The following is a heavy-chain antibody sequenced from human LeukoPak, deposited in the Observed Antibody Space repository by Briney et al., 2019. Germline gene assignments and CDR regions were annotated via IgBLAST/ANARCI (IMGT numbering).Heavy chain of an antibody. J-gene: IGHJ4*02. CDR3: ARVEYSGYEAAGGLDY. V-gene: IGHV4-31*03. CDR2: IYYSGST. D-gene: IGHD5-12*01. Sequence: SETLSLTCTVSGGSISSGGYYWSWIRQHPGKGLEWIGYIYYSGSTYYNPSLKSRVTISVDTSKNQFSLKLSSVTAADTAVYYCARVEYSGYEAAGGLDYWGQGTLVTVSS. CDR1: GGSISSGGYY.